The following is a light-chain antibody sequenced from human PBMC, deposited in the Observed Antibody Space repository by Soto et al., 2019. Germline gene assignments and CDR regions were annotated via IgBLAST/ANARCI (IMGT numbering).Light chain of an antibody. CDR3: CSYASSNTYV. V-gene: IGLV2-23*02. CDR1: SSVVGSYNL. CDR2: EVT. Sequence: QSALTQPASVSGTPGQSITISCTGTSSVVGSYNLVSWYQQHPGKAPKLMIYEVTKQPSGVSNRFSGSKSGNTASLTISGLQAEDEADYYCCSYASSNTYVFGTVTKVTVL. J-gene: IGLJ1*01.